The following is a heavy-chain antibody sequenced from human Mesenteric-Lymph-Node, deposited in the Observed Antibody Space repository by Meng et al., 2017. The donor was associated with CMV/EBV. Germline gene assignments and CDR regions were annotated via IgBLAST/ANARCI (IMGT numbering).Heavy chain of an antibody. CDR2: MNPNSGNT. V-gene: IGHV1-8*01. J-gene: IGHJ4*02. Sequence: ASVKVSCKASVYTFTSYDINWVRQATGQGLEWMGWMNPNSGNTGYAQKFQGRVTMTRDTSTSTVYMELSSLRSEDTAVYYCARELDYSNYDWGQGTLVTVSS. CDR1: VYTFTSYD. D-gene: IGHD4-11*01. CDR3: ARELDYSNYD.